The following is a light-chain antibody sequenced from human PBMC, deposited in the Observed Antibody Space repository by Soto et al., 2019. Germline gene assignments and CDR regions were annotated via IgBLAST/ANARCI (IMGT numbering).Light chain of an antibody. Sequence: SYELTQPPSVSVAPGKTAKITCWGNNIGSKSVHWYQQKPGQAPVLVIYHDSARPSGIPERFSGSNSGSTATLTISRVEAGDEADYYCHVWDSSSDHVVFGGGTKVTVL. CDR3: HVWDSSSDHVV. CDR1: NIGSKS. J-gene: IGLJ2*01. V-gene: IGLV3-21*04. CDR2: HDS.